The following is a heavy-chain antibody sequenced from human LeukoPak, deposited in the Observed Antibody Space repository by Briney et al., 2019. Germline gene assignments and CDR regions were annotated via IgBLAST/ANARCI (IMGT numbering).Heavy chain of an antibody. D-gene: IGHD4-17*01. V-gene: IGHV3-15*01. J-gene: IGHJ4*02. CDR1: GFTSSNAW. CDR3: TTGPRGYGDYVFDY. CDR2: IKSKTDGGTT. Sequence: GGSLRLSCAASGFTSSNAWMSWVRQAPGKGLEWVGRIKSKTDGGTTDYAAPVKGRFTISRDDSKNTLYLQMNSLKTEDTAVYYCTTGPRGYGDYVFDYWGQGTLVTVSS.